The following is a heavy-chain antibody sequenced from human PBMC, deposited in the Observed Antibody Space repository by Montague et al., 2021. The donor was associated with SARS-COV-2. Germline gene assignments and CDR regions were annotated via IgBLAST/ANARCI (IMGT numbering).Heavy chain of an antibody. Sequence: PALVKPTQTLTLICTFSGFSLTTSAVGVGWIRQPPGKALEWLAVIYWDDDKRYSPSLKSRLTITKDISKNQVVLIMTNMDPVDTGTYYCAHSRGGGNSAVSGSWGQGTLVTVSS. J-gene: IGHJ4*02. CDR3: AHSRGGGNSAVSGS. CDR1: GFSLTTSAVG. D-gene: IGHD4-23*01. CDR2: IYWDDDK. V-gene: IGHV2-5*02.